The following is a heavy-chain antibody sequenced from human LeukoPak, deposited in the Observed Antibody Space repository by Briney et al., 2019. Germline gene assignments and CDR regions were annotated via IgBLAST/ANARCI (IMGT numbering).Heavy chain of an antibody. D-gene: IGHD6-13*01. CDR2: INHSGST. CDR1: GGSFSGYY. J-gene: IGHJ6*03. V-gene: IGHV4-34*01. CDR3: ARVSAGTYAYYFYMDV. Sequence: SETLSLTCAVYGGSFSGYYWSWIRQPPGKGLEWIGEINHSGSTNYNPSLKSRVTISVDTSKNQFSLKLTSVTAADTAVYYCARVSAGTYAYYFYMDVWGKGTTVTISS.